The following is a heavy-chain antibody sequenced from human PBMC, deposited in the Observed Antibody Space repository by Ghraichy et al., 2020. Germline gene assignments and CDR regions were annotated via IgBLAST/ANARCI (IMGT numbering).Heavy chain of an antibody. D-gene: IGHD6-6*01. J-gene: IGHJ4*02. CDR1: GFTFSSSW. CDR3: ARGASTIAARGCFDY. V-gene: IGHV3-74*01. Sequence: LSLTCAASGFTFSSSWMHWVRQAPGKGLVWVSRINSDGSINNDGSSTGYADPVKGRFTISRDNAKNTLYLQMNSLRAEDTAVYYCARGASTIAARGCFDYWGQGTLVTVSS. CDR2: INSDGSINNDGSST.